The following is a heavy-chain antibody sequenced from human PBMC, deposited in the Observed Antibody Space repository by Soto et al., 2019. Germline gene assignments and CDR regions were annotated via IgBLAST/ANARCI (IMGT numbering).Heavy chain of an antibody. V-gene: IGHV4-59*01. CDR1: GGSISNYY. CDR3: VRSRWAAAANDY. Sequence: SEALSLTGTVSGGSISNYYWSWFRQPPGKGLEWIGYINHRGSTNYNPSLKSRVTISVDTSKNQFSLNLSSVTAADTAVYYCVRSRWAAAANDYWGQGTLVTVSS. J-gene: IGHJ4*02. CDR2: INHRGST. D-gene: IGHD6-13*01.